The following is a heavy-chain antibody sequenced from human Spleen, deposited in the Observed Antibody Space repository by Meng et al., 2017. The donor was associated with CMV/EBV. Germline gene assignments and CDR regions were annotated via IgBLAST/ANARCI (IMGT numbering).Heavy chain of an antibody. J-gene: IGHJ2*01. CDR2: ISGSATST. CDR3: ARGGWSIAVASSQYFDL. D-gene: IGHD6-19*01. V-gene: IGHV3-23*01. CDR1: FTFSHYA. Sequence: FTFSHYAMTWFRQAPGKGLEWVSAISGSATSTYYADSVKGRFTISRDNSKNSLYLQMNSLRAEDTAVYYCARGGWSIAVASSQYFDLWGRGTLVTVSS.